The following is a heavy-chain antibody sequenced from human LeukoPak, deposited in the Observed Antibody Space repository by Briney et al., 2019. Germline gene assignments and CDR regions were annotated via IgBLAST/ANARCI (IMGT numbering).Heavy chain of an antibody. CDR2: ISYTGST. V-gene: IGHV4-59*01. D-gene: IGHD4-17*01. CDR1: DVSISSSY. Sequence: SETLSLTCSVSDVSISSSYWSWIRQPPGKGLEWIGYISYTGSTHYNPSLKSRLTISVDKAKNQFSLKVSSVTAADTAVYYCARGYGDYGDYFDYWGQGTLVTVSS. CDR3: ARGYGDYGDYFDY. J-gene: IGHJ4*02.